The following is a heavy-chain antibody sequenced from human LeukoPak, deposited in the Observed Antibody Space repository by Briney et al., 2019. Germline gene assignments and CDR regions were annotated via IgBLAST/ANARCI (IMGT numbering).Heavy chain of an antibody. CDR3: ARVAMEPTTFDP. V-gene: IGHV4-39*07. Sequence: SETLSLTCTVSGGSISSSSYYWGWIRQPPGKGLEWIGSIDYSGSTYYNPSLKSRVTISVDTSKNQFSLKLSSVTAADTAVYYCARVAMEPTTFDPWGQGTLVTVSS. D-gene: IGHD5-18*01. J-gene: IGHJ5*02. CDR2: IDYSGST. CDR1: GGSISSSSYY.